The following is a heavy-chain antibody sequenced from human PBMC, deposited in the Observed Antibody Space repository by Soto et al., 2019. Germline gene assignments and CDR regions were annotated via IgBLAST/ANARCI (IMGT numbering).Heavy chain of an antibody. CDR2: IFHTGTT. D-gene: IGHD1-26*01. CDR1: GGSVSSGNYY. CDR3: TRAPVSGSYCFDF. V-gene: IGHV4-61*01. J-gene: IGHJ4*02. Sequence: SETLSLTCAVYGGSVSSGNYYWSWIRQPPGKGLEWIGYIFHTGTTNYNPSLKSRVTISLDTSMNQFSLKLSSVTPADTAVYYCTRAPVSGSYCFDFWGQGTPVTVSS.